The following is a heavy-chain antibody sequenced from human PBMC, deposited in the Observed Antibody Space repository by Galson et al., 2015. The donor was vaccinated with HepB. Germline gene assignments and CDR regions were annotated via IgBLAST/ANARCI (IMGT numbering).Heavy chain of an antibody. D-gene: IGHD6-6*01. V-gene: IGHV3-48*01. CDR3: ARGPARLGGQAPDYYYYYMDV. J-gene: IGHJ6*03. CDR1: GFTFSSYG. Sequence: SLRLSCAASGFTFSSYGMHWVRQAPGKGLEWVSYISSSSSTIYYADSVKGRFTISRDNAKNSLYLQMNSLRAEDTAVYYCARGPARLGGQAPDYYYYYMDVWGKGTTVTVSS. CDR2: ISSSSSTI.